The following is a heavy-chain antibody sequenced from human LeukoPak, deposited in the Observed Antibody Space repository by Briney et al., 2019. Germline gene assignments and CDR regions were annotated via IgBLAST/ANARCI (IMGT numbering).Heavy chain of an antibody. CDR1: GGSISSYY. V-gene: IGHV4-59*01. J-gene: IGHJ5*02. D-gene: IGHD6-19*01. CDR2: IYYSGST. CDR3: AREAGWRNWFDP. Sequence: PSETLSLTCTVSGGSISSYYWSWIRQPPGKGPEWIGYIYYSGSTNYNPSLKSRVTISVDTSKNQFSLKLSFVTAADTAVYYCAREAGWRNWFDPWGQGTLVTVSS.